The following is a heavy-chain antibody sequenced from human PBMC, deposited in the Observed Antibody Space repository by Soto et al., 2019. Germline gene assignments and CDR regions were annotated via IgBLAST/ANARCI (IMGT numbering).Heavy chain of an antibody. J-gene: IGHJ6*02. D-gene: IGHD2-2*01. CDR2: IIPILGTA. V-gene: IGHV1-69*01. Sequence: QVQLVQSGAEVKKPGSSVKVSCKASGGTFSSYAISWVRQAPGQGLEWMGGIIPILGTANYAQKFQGRVTITADESTSTAYMELSSLRSEDTAVYYCARGRNCSSTSCYAEDYYYYGMDVWGQGTTVTVSS. CDR3: ARGRNCSSTSCYAEDYYYYGMDV. CDR1: GGTFSSYA.